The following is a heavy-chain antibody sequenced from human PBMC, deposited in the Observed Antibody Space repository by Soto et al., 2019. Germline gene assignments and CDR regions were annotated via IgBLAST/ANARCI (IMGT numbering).Heavy chain of an antibody. CDR3: AKVLLWFGDLLTRLFDY. J-gene: IGHJ4*02. Sequence: PGGSLRLCCAASGFTFSSYAMSWVRQAPGKGLEWVSAISGSGGSTYYADSVKGRFTISRDNSKNTLYLQMNSLRAEDTAVYYCAKVLLWFGDLLTRLFDYWGQRSLDTGSS. CDR2: ISGSGGST. CDR1: GFTFSSYA. V-gene: IGHV3-23*01. D-gene: IGHD3-10*01.